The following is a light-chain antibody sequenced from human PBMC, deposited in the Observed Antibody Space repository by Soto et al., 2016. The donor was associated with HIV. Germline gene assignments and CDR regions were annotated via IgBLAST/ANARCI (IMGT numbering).Light chain of an antibody. J-gene: IGKJ1*01. CDR2: DAS. V-gene: IGKV1-39*01. CDR1: QSISTY. Sequence: DIQMTQSPPSLSLSIGDRVSITCRASQSISTYLNWYQQKPGRAPKLLIYDASSLQSGVPSRFSGRGSGTDFTLTISSLQHEDLATYYCQQSSRTPRTFGQGTKVEI. CDR3: QQSSRTPRT.